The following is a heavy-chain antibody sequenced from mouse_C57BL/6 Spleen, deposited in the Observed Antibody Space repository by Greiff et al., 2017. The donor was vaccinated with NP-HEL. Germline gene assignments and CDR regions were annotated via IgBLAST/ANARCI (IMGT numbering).Heavy chain of an antibody. V-gene: IGHV1-39*01. CDR3: ARTTVVAYYFDY. CDR1: GYSFTDYN. D-gene: IGHD1-1*01. Sequence: EVKLQESGPELVKPGASVKISCKASGYSFTDYNMNWVKQSNGKSLEWIGVINPNYGTTSYNQKIKGKATLTVDQSSSTAYMQLNSLTSEDSAVYYCARTTVVAYYFDYWGQGTTLTVSS. J-gene: IGHJ2*01. CDR2: INPNYGTT.